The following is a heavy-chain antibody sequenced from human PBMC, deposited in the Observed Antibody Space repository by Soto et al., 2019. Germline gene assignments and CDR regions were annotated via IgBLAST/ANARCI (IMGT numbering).Heavy chain of an antibody. CDR2: VTQTGAT. Sequence: QVQLQQWGAGLLRSSESLSLSCAVYGGSFSGYHWSWIRQSPGKGLEWIGDVTQTGATNYNPSLKPRVTISGETSKSQCSLQFRSVTVAASGVYYCARGKSGLPTNYYLAITGFDPWGQGNLVTVSS. V-gene: IGHV4-34*01. CDR3: ARGKSGLPTNYYLAITGFDP. CDR1: GGSFSGYH. J-gene: IGHJ5*02. D-gene: IGHD3-22*01.